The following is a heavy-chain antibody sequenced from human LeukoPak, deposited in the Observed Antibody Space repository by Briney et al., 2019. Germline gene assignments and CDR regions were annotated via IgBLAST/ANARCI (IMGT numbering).Heavy chain of an antibody. CDR2: IHYSGST. Sequence: SETLSLTCTVSGDSISISPYYWGWTRQPPGKGLEWIGYIHYSGSTNYNPSLKSRVTMSLDTSKNQFSLKLSSVTAADTAIYFCAGDYGSNNSWGQGTLVTVSS. J-gene: IGHJ4*02. CDR1: GDSISISPYY. CDR3: AGDYGSNNS. V-gene: IGHV4-61*05. D-gene: IGHD4-23*01.